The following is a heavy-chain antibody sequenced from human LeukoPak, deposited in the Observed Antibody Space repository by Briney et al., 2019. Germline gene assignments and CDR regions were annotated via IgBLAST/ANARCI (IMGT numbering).Heavy chain of an antibody. CDR3: ARRVLMRSSSCRFDY. D-gene: IGHD2-2*01. J-gene: IGHJ4*02. V-gene: IGHV4-39*01. Sequence: PSETLSLTCTVSGGLISSSSYYWGWIRQPPGKGLEWIGSIYYSGSTYYNPSLKSRVTISVDTSKNQFSLKLKSVIAADTAVYYCARRVLMRSSSCRFDYWGQGTLVTVSS. CDR2: IYYSGST. CDR1: GGLISSSSYY.